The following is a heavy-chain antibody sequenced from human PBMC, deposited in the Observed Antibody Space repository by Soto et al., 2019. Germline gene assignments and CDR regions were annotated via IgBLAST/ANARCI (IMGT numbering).Heavy chain of an antibody. CDR1: AGTFSSSA. CDR3: ARAGGRRYSGSYFGMDV. CDR2: IIPIFGTA. J-gene: IGHJ6*02. V-gene: IGHV1-69*01. D-gene: IGHD1-26*01. Sequence: QVQLVQSGAEVKKPGSSVKVSCKASAGTFSSSAISWVRQAPGQGLEWMGGIIPIFGTANYAQKSQGRVTITADESTSTAYMELSSLRSDDTAVYYCARAGGRRYSGSYFGMDVWGQRTTVTVSS.